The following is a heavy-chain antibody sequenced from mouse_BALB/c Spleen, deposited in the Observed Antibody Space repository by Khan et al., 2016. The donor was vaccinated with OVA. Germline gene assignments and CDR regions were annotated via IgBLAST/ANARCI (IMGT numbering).Heavy chain of an antibody. CDR2: INTYTGEA. Sequence: QVQLVQSGPELKKPGESVKISCKASGYTLTDYGMNWVKQAPGKGLKWMGWINTYTGEATYADDFKGCFTFTLKTSASTAYLPINTHKSVNTATYFCSRSNCNYWFSYWGQATLVTVSA. D-gene: IGHD2-1*01. V-gene: IGHV9-3-1*01. CDR3: SRSNCNYWFSY. J-gene: IGHJ3*01. CDR1: GYTLTDYG.